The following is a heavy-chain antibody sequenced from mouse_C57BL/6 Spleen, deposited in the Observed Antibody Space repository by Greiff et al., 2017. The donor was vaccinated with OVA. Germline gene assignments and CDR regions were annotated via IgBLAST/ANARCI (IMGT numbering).Heavy chain of an antibody. CDR1: GFNIKNTY. Sequence: DVKLQESVAELVRPGASVKLSCTASGFNIKNTYMHWVKQRPEQGLEWIGRIDPANGNTKYAPKFQGKATITADTSSNTAYLQLSSLTSEDTAIYYCARSRSDYYGNSYAMDYWGQGTSVTVSS. J-gene: IGHJ4*01. V-gene: IGHV14-3*01. D-gene: IGHD2-1*01. CDR2: IDPANGNT. CDR3: ARSRSDYYGNSYAMDY.